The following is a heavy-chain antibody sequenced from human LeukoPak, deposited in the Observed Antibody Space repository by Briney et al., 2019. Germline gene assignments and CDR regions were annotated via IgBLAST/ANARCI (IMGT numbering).Heavy chain of an antibody. CDR3: ARGRRGSNWFDP. CDR1: GYTFTSYD. V-gene: IGHV1-8*01. CDR2: MNPNSGNT. Sequence: GASVTVSCKASGYTFTSYDINLVRQATGQGLEWMGWMNPNSGNTGYAQKFQGRVTMTRNTSISTAYMELSSLRSEDTAVYYCARGRRGSNWFDPWGQGTLVTVSS. J-gene: IGHJ5*02. D-gene: IGHD3-10*01.